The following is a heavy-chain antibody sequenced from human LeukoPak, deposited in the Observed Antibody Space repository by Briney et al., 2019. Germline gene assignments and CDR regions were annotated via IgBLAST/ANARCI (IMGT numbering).Heavy chain of an antibody. J-gene: IGHJ3*02. D-gene: IGHD4-11*01. CDR3: ASPWLRVTTRAFDI. CDR1: GGTFSSYT. V-gene: IGHV1-69*02. Sequence: GASVKVSCKASGGTFSSYTISWVRQAPGQGLEWMGRTIPILGIANYAQKFQGRVTITADKSTSTAYMELSSLRSEDTAVYYCASPWLRVTTRAFDIWGQGTMVTVSS. CDR2: TIPILGIA.